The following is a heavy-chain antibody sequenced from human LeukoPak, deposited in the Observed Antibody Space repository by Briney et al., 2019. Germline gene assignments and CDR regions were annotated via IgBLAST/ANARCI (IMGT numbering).Heavy chain of an antibody. CDR3: ARDPGSSGAFDI. CDR1: GGSISSYY. D-gene: IGHD3-10*01. Sequence: PSETLSLTCTVSGGSISSYYWSWIRQPPGKGLEWIGYIYYSGSTNYNPSLKSRVTISVDTSKNQFSLKLSSVTAADTAVYYCARDPGSSGAFDIWGQGTMVTASS. CDR2: IYYSGST. J-gene: IGHJ3*02. V-gene: IGHV4-59*01.